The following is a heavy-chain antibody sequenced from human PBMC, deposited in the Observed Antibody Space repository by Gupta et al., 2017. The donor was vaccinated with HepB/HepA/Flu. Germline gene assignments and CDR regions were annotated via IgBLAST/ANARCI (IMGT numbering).Heavy chain of an antibody. Sequence: EVQLLESGGGLVQPGGSLRLSCAASGFTFSSYAMSWVRQAPGKGLEWVSAISGSGGSTYYADSVKGRFTISRDNSKNTLYLQRNSLRAEDTAVYYCAKQNFDWLLGDYWGQGTLVTVSS. D-gene: IGHD3-9*01. J-gene: IGHJ4*02. CDR3: AKQNFDWLLGDY. CDR2: ISGSGGST. V-gene: IGHV3-23*01. CDR1: GFTFSSYA.